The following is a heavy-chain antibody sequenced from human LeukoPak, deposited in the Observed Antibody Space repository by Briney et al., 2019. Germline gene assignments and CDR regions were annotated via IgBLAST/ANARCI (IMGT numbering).Heavy chain of an antibody. CDR3: ATVPYSSSWYWFDP. V-gene: IGHV1-69*06. CDR2: IIPIFGTA. Sequence: ASVKVSCKASGGTFSSYAISWVRQAPGQGLEWMGGIIPIFGTANYAQKFQGRVTITADKSTSTAYMELSSLRSEDTAVYYCATVPYSSSWYWFDPWGQGTLVTVSS. J-gene: IGHJ5*02. CDR1: GGTFSSYA. D-gene: IGHD6-13*01.